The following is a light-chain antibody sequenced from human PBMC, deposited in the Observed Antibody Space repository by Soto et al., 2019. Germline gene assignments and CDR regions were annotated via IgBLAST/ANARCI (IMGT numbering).Light chain of an antibody. Sequence: EIVLTQSPGTLSLSPGERATLSCRASQSVSNNYLAWYQQKPGQAPSLLIHGASSRANGVPDRFSGSGSGTDFTRTVNRLETEDFAVYYCQQYNNWPWTFGQGTKVEIK. CDR3: QQYNNWPWT. CDR2: GAS. J-gene: IGKJ1*01. V-gene: IGKV3-20*01. CDR1: QSVSNNY.